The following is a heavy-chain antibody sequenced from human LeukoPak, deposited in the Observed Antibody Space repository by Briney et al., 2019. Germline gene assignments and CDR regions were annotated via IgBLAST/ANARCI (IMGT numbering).Heavy chain of an antibody. V-gene: IGHV4-59*02. CDR2: IHNSGST. D-gene: IGHD1-26*01. Sequence: SETLSLTCTVSGGSVSSYYWSWIRQPPGEGLEWIAYIHNSGSTNYNPSLKSRTTIAVDTSKNQFSLKLSSVTAADTAMYYCVRDWEGFNFDIWGQGTVVTVSS. CDR3: VRDWEGFNFDI. CDR1: GGSVSSYY. J-gene: IGHJ3*02.